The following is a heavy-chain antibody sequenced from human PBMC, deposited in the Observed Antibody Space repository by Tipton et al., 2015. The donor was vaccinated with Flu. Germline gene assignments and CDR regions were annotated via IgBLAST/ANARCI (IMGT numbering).Heavy chain of an antibody. CDR3: ARDPHCSNPDCYVRGGDAFDI. D-gene: IGHD2-2*01. Sequence: SLRLSCVASGFTFSSYSMIWVRQAPGKGLEWVSYISSTSATIYYADSVKGRFTISRDNAKNSLFLQMTSLRAEDTAMFYCARDPHCSNPDCYVRGGDAFDIWGQGTLVTVSS. V-gene: IGHV3-48*01. CDR2: ISSTSATI. CDR1: GFTFSSYS. J-gene: IGHJ3*02.